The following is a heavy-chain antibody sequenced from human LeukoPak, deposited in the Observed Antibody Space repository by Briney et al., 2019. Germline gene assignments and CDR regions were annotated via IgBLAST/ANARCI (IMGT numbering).Heavy chain of an antibody. Sequence: SETLSLTCTVSGYSISSGYYWGWIRQPPGKGLEWIGSIYHSGSTYYNPSLKSRVTISVDTSKNQFSLKLSSVTAADTAVYYCARGIAAAVKYNWFGPWGQGTLVTVSS. D-gene: IGHD6-13*01. CDR2: IYHSGST. J-gene: IGHJ5*02. CDR1: GYSISSGYY. V-gene: IGHV4-38-2*02. CDR3: ARGIAAAVKYNWFGP.